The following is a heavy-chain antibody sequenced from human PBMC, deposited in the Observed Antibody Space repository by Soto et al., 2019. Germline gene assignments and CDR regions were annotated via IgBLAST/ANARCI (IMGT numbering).Heavy chain of an antibody. CDR3: ARLGRGWVPAAPQGGYYMDV. J-gene: IGHJ6*03. D-gene: IGHD2-2*01. CDR1: GGSISSSSYY. Sequence: SETLSLTCTVSGGSISSSSYYWGWLRQPPGKGLEWIGSIYYSGSTYYNPSLKSRVTISVDTSKNQFSLKLSSVTAADTAVYYCARLGRGWVPAAPQGGYYMDVWGKGTTVTVSS. CDR2: IYYSGST. V-gene: IGHV4-39*01.